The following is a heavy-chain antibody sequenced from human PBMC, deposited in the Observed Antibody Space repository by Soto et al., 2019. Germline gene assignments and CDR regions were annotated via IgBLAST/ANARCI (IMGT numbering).Heavy chain of an antibody. CDR1: GFSFSLYG. V-gene: IGHV3-33*06. D-gene: IGHD3-22*01. Sequence: PGGSLRLSCAASGFSFSLYGMQWVRQAPGKGLEWVAVIWYDGSNKYYADSVKGRFTISRDNSKNTLYLQMSSLRAEDTAVYYCAKVFYYYDSSGYYYFDYWGQGTLVTVSS. J-gene: IGHJ4*02. CDR3: AKVFYYYDSSGYYYFDY. CDR2: IWYDGSNK.